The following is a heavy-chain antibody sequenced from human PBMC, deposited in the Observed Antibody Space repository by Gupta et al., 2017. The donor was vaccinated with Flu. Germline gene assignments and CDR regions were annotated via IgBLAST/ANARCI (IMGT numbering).Heavy chain of an antibody. V-gene: IGHV3-30*18. D-gene: IGHD3-3*01. Sequence: RQAPGKGLEWVAVISYDGSNKYYADSVKGRFTISRDNSKNTLYLQMNSLRAEDTAVYYCAKGTYYDFWSGFQTPRNWFDPWGQGTLVTVSS. J-gene: IGHJ5*02. CDR2: ISYDGSNK. CDR3: AKGTYYDFWSGFQTPRNWFDP.